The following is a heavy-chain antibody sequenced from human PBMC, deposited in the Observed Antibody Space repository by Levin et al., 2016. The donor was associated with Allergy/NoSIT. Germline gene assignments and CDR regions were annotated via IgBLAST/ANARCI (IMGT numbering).Heavy chain of an antibody. CDR1: AASISSYY. D-gene: IGHD6-19*01. V-gene: IGHV4-59*01. CDR2: IYYTGST. Sequence: SETLSLTCTVSAASISSYYWSWIRQPPGKGLEWIGYIYYTGSTNSNPSLKSRVTISMDTSKNQFSLKLSSVTAADTAVYYCARYGSGWYGFDYWAQGTLVTVSS. CDR3: ARYGSGWYGFDY. J-gene: IGHJ4*02.